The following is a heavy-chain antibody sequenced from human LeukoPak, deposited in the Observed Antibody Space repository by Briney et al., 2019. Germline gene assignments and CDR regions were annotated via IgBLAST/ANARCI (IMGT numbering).Heavy chain of an antibody. J-gene: IGHJ6*04. CDR3: ARGRAMDV. D-gene: IGHD3-10*01. V-gene: IGHV3-7*01. Sequence: PGGSLRLSCVVSGFTFSSYWMSWVRQAPEKGLEWVANIKQDGSEKYYVDSVKGRFTISRDNAKNSLYLQMNRLRAEDTAVYYCARGRAMDVWGKGTTVTVSS. CDR1: GFTFSSYW. CDR2: IKQDGSEK.